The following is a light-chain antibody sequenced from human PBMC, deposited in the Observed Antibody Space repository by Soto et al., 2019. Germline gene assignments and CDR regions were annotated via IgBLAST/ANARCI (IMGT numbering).Light chain of an antibody. J-gene: IGKJ2*02. Sequence: EIVLTQSPVTLSLSPGERATLSCRASQSVVTNLAWYQQKPGPAPRLLIYGASTRATGIPPRFSGSGSRTEFTLTLSLLQSAASPVSACQQYITFPTCTFGQRT. CDR2: GAS. CDR3: QQYITFPTCT. V-gene: IGKV3-15*01. CDR1: QSVVTN.